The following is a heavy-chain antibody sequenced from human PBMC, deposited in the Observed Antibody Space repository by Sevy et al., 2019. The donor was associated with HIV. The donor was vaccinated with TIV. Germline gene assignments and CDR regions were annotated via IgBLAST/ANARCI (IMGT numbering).Heavy chain of an antibody. CDR2: ISSDGSIT. Sequence: GGSLRLSCAASGFNFSSYWMHWVRQAQGKGLVWVSRISSDGSITNYADSVEGRFTFSRDNAKNTVYLQMNSLRVEDTALYYCARAESVSTRNAMDVWGQGTTVTVSS. CDR1: GFNFSSYW. CDR3: ARAESVSTRNAMDV. D-gene: IGHD4-17*01. V-gene: IGHV3-74*01. J-gene: IGHJ6*02.